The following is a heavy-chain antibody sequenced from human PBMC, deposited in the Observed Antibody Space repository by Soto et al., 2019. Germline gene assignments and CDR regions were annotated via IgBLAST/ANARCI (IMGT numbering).Heavy chain of an antibody. CDR2: IIPIFGTA. CDR3: ASHDYYDSSGYYRDHYFDY. J-gene: IGHJ4*02. V-gene: IGHV1-69*01. CDR1: GGTFSSYA. Sequence: QVQLVQSGAEVKKPGSSVKVSCTASGGTFSSYAISWVRQAPGQGLEWMGGIIPIFGTANYAQKFQGRVTITADESTSTAYMELSSLRSEDTAVYYCASHDYYDSSGYYRDHYFDYWGQGTLVTVSS. D-gene: IGHD3-22*01.